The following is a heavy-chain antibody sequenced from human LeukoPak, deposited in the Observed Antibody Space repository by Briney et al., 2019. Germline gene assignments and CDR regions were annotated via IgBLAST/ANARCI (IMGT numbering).Heavy chain of an antibody. CDR3: ARGQLGDAYNFEY. J-gene: IGHJ4*02. V-gene: IGHV4-34*01. CDR1: GGSFSGYY. D-gene: IGHD5-24*01. CDR2: INHSGST. Sequence: SETLSLTCAVYGGSFSGYYWSWIRQRPGKGLECIGEINHSGSTNYNPSLKSRVTISVDTSKNQLSLKLNSVTAADTAVYYCARGQLGDAYNFEYWGQGTVVTVSS.